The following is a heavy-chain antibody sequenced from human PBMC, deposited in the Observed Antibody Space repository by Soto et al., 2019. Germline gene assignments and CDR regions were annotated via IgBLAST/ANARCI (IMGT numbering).Heavy chain of an antibody. CDR2: ISISGSNT. J-gene: IGHJ4*02. V-gene: IGHV3-23*01. D-gene: IGHD6-13*01. Sequence: GGSLRLSCAASGFTFSSYTMIWVRQPPGKGLEWVSSISISGSNTYYADSVKGRFTISRDNSKNTLYLELGSLRADDTALYYCAKVGVTRSWYTPGLWHFDYWGQGTLVPVSS. CDR1: GFTFSSYT. CDR3: AKVGVTRSWYTPGLWHFDY.